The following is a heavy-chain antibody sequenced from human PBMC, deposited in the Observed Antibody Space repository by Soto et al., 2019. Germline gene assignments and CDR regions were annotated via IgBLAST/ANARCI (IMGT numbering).Heavy chain of an antibody. Sequence: QVQLQESGPGLVKPSQTLSLTCTVSGGSISSGGYYWSWIRQHPGKGLAWIGYIYYSGSTYYNPSLKSRVTISVDTSKNQFSLKLSSVTAADTAVYYCARIRPSWWYFDLWGRGTLVTVSS. CDR3: ARIRPSWWYFDL. J-gene: IGHJ2*01. V-gene: IGHV4-31*03. CDR1: GGSISSGGYY. D-gene: IGHD7-27*01. CDR2: IYYSGST.